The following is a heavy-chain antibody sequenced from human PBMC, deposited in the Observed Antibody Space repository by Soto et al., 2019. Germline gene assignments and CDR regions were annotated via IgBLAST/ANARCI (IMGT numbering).Heavy chain of an antibody. J-gene: IGHJ4*02. V-gene: IGHV1-18*01. Sequence: QVQLVQSGAEVRKPGTSVKVSCKASGYSFTNYGITWVRQAPGEGLEWMGWISTYTGNRIYARSPQGRVTMTTDTSTNIGSMELSSLGYDDTALYYCASVEDYFDSSGYAHWGQGSLVTVSS. D-gene: IGHD3-22*01. CDR2: ISTYTGNR. CDR3: ASVEDYFDSSGYAH. CDR1: GYSFTNYG.